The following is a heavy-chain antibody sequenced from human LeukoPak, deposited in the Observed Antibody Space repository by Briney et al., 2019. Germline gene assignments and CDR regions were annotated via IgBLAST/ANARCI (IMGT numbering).Heavy chain of an antibody. CDR3: ARGYNWNYRSYDY. CDR1: GGSISSYY. D-gene: IGHD1-7*01. V-gene: IGHV4-59*01. J-gene: IGHJ4*02. CDR2: IYHSGST. Sequence: PSETLSLTCTVSGGSISSYYWGWLRQPPGMRLEWIGYIYHSGSTNYNPSLKSRVTISLDTSKNQFSLKLSSVTAADTAVYYCARGYNWNYRSYDYWGQGTLVTVSS.